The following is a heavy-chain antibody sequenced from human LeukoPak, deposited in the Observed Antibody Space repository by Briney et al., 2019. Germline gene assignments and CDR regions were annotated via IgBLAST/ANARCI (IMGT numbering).Heavy chain of an antibody. D-gene: IGHD5-24*01. CDR2: INHSGST. CDR3: ARVGRWLQLSYYFDY. CDR1: GGSFSGYY. J-gene: IGHJ4*02. V-gene: IGHV4-34*01. Sequence: KPSETLSLTCAVYGGSFSGYYWSWIRQSPGKGLEWIGEINHSGSTNYNPSLKSRVTISVDTSKNQLSLKLSSVTAADTAVYYCARVGRWLQLSYYFDYWGQGTLVTVSS.